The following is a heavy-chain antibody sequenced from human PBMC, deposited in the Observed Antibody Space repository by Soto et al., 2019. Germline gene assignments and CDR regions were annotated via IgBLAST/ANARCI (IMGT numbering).Heavy chain of an antibody. CDR1: GLTLSTSS. CDR2: ISGSGGST. Sequence: PGGPLRLSSAAFGLTLSTSSMTGVRQAPGRGLEWVSAISGSGGSTYYADSVKGRFTISRDNSKNTLYLQMNSLRAEDTAVYYCAKGTNYDFWSGSYDYWGQGTLVTVSS. V-gene: IGHV3-23*01. CDR3: AKGTNYDFWSGSYDY. J-gene: IGHJ4*02. D-gene: IGHD3-3*01.